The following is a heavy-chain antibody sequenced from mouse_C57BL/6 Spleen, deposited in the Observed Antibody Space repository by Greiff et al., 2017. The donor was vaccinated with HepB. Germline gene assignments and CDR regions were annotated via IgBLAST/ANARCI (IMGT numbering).Heavy chain of an antibody. CDR1: GYSFTDYN. V-gene: IGHV1-39*01. CDR2: INPNYGTT. Sequence: VVKPGASVKISCKASGYSFTDYNMNWVKQSNGKSLEWIGVINPNYGTTSYNQKFKGKATLTVDQSSSTAYMQLNSLTSEDSAVYYCARGIYDGYHWYFDVWGTGTTVTVSS. CDR3: ARGIYDGYHWYFDV. J-gene: IGHJ1*03. D-gene: IGHD2-3*01.